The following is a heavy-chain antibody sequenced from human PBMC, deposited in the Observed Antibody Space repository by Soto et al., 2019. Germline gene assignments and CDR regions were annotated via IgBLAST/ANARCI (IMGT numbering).Heavy chain of an antibody. D-gene: IGHD3-3*01. J-gene: IGHJ4*02. Sequence: GGSLRLSCVGTGLNFDDFAMHWVRQAPGKGLEWVSGITWNSRALAYADSVKGRFTISRDNARNSLYLQMDSLRDEDTALYYCAKGRYDFWSPYYFDSWGQGTLVTVSS. CDR1: GLNFDDFA. CDR3: AKGRYDFWSPYYFDS. V-gene: IGHV3-9*01. CDR2: ITWNSRAL.